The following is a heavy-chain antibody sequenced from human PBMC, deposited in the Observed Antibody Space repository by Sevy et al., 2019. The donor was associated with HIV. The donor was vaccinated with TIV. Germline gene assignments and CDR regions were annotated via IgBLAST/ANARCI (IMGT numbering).Heavy chain of an antibody. CDR2: IYYSGTT. Sequence: SETLSLTCTVSGGSITSGDYYWTWIRQSPGKGLEWIGYIYYSGTTYYNPSLKSRVSISVDTSKNQFYLNLRSVTAAATAVYYCARYCISTSPPNWFDPWGPGALVTVSS. CDR3: ARYCISTSPPNWFDP. V-gene: IGHV4-30-4*02. D-gene: IGHD2-2*01. CDR1: GGSITSGDYY. J-gene: IGHJ5*02.